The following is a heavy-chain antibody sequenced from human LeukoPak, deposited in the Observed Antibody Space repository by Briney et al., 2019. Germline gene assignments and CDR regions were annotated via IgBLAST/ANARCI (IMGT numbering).Heavy chain of an antibody. CDR2: IYYSGST. D-gene: IGHD5-18*01. J-gene: IGHJ4*02. V-gene: IGHV4-39*07. Sequence: SQTLSLTCTVSGGSISSGDYYWSWIRQPPGKGLEWIGSIYYSGSTYYNPSLKSRVTISVDTSKNQFSLKLSSVTAADTAVYYCARVSSARSDTLDYWGQGTLVTVSS. CDR3: ARVSSARSDTLDY. CDR1: GGSISSGDYY.